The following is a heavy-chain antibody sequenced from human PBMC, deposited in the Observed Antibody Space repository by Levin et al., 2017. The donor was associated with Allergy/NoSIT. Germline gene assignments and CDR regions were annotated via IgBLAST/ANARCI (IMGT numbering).Heavy chain of an antibody. CDR1: GFKFNVSA. J-gene: IGHJ4*02. D-gene: IGHD4-17*01. CDR2: ISNSGNTK. V-gene: IGHV3-21*01. Sequence: GSLRLSCAASGFKFNVSAMNWVRQTPGKGLEWVSSISNSGNTKFYGDSVKGRFTISRDNAKTSLYLQMNSLRAEDTAVYYCARDTGDYGTIANWGQGTLVTVSS. CDR3: ARDTGDYGTIAN.